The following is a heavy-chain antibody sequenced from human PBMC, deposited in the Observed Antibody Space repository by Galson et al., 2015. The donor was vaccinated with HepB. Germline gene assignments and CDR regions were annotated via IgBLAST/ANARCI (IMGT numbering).Heavy chain of an antibody. Sequence: SLRLSCATSGFTFSSYGMQWVRQAPGKGLEWVTYIWSDESQRHYGDCVKGRFTISRDNSKNTMDLQMNSLRVEDTAVYYCVKGGTTRGYFDSWGQGTLVTVSS. D-gene: IGHD1-14*01. V-gene: IGHV3-30*02. CDR2: IWSDESQR. CDR1: GFTFSSYG. CDR3: VKGGTTRGYFDS. J-gene: IGHJ4*02.